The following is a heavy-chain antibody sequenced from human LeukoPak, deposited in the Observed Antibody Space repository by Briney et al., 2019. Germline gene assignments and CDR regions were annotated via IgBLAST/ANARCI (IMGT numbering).Heavy chain of an antibody. V-gene: IGHV3-53*01. CDR3: ARSEGVGAGDAFDI. Sequence: PGGSLRLSCAASGFTVSNNFMNWVRQAPGKGLEWVSLIYSGGSTYYADSVKGRFTISRDNAKNTLYLQMNSLRAEDTAVYYCARSEGVGAGDAFDIWGQGTMVTVSS. D-gene: IGHD1-26*01. CDR2: IYSGGST. J-gene: IGHJ3*02. CDR1: GFTVSNNF.